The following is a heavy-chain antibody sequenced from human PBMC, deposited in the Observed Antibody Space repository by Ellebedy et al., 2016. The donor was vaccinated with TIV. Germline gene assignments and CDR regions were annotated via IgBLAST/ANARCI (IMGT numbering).Heavy chain of an antibody. CDR2: SRNKAKSYTT. Sequence: PGGSLRLSCAVSGFTFSDHYMDWVPLAPGKGPEWVGSSRNKAKSYTTDYAASVKGRFTISRDNAKNSLYLQMNSLRAEDTALYYCAKVPGGLLWFGELSNEYYFDCWGQGTLVTVSS. CDR3: AKVPGGLLWFGELSNEYYFDC. J-gene: IGHJ4*02. CDR1: GFTFSDHY. D-gene: IGHD3-10*01. V-gene: IGHV3-72*01.